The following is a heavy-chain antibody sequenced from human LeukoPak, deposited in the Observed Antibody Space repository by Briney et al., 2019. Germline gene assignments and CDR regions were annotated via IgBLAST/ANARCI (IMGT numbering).Heavy chain of an antibody. CDR1: GFTFSSYA. J-gene: IGHJ4*02. CDR2: ISGSGGST. V-gene: IGHV3-23*01. Sequence: PGGSLRLSCAASGFTFSSYAMSWVRQAPGKGLEWVSAISGSGGSTYYADSVKGRFTISRDNSKNTLYLQMNSLRAEDTAVYYCAKAQYPYCSSSSCCPDYWGQGTLVTVSS. D-gene: IGHD2-15*01. CDR3: AKAQYPYCSSSSCCPDY.